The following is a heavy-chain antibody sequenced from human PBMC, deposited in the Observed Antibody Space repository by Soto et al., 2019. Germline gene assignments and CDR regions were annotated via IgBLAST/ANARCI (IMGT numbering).Heavy chain of an antibody. Sequence: QVQLVQSGAEVKKPGSSVKVSCKASGGTFSSYAISWVRQAPGQGLEWMGGIIPIFGTANYAQKFQGRVTITAEKSTSTAYMELSSLRSEDTAVYYCARDCEWSGRGYNWFDPWGQGTLVTVSS. CDR2: IIPIFGTA. CDR1: GGTFSSYA. J-gene: IGHJ5*02. V-gene: IGHV1-69*06. D-gene: IGHD3-3*01. CDR3: ARDCEWSGRGYNWFDP.